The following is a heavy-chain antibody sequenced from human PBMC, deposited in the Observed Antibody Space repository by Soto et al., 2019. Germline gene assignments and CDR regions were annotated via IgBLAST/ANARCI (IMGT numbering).Heavy chain of an antibody. Sequence: QVQLVESGGGVVQPGVSLRLSCTASGFTFNRHGMHWVRQAPGKGLGWVAGISYDGHNRYYGDSVKGRFTISRDNSKNTLFLQMDSLKPEDKAVYFCAKDPTYSANYYVYHWGQCTRFTFYS. J-gene: IGHJ1*01. CDR3: AKDPTYSANYYVYH. CDR2: ISYDGHNR. V-gene: IGHV3-30*18. CDR1: GFTFNRHG. D-gene: IGHD1-26*01.